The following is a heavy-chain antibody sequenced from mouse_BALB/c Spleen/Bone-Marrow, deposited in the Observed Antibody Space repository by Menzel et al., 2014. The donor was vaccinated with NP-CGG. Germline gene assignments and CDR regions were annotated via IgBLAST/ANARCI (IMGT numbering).Heavy chain of an antibody. Sequence: DVMLVESGGGLVKPGGSLKLSCAASGFAFSSYDMSWVRQTPEKRLEWVAYISSGGGSTYYPDTVKGRFTISRDTAKNTLCLQMSSLKSEDTAMYYCTRLTTVVAPYAMDYWGQGTSVTVSS. D-gene: IGHD1-1*01. V-gene: IGHV5-12-1*01. CDR1: GFAFSSYD. CDR3: TRLTTVVAPYAMDY. J-gene: IGHJ4*01. CDR2: ISSGGGST.